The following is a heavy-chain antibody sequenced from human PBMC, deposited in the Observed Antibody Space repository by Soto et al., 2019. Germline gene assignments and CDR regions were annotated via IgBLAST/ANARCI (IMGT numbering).Heavy chain of an antibody. CDR3: ARGMDRAKLAY. J-gene: IGHJ4*02. D-gene: IGHD5-18*01. CDR2: INHSGST. V-gene: IGHV4-34*01. CDR1: GGSFSGYY. Sequence: QVQLQQWGAGLLKPSETLSLTCAVYGGSFSGYYWSWIRQPQGKRLEWIGGINHSGSTTYNPSLNSRVTISVDMSKNQFSLTVTSVTAADTAVYYCARGMDRAKLAYWGQGTLVTVSS.